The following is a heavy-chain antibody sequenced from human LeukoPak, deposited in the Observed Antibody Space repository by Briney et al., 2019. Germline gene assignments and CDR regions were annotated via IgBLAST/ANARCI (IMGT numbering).Heavy chain of an antibody. Sequence: SETLSLTCTVSGGSISSGGYYWSWIRQPPGKGLEWIGYIYHSGSTYYNPSLKSRVTISVDRSKNQFSLKLSSVTAADTAVYYCARGPSVVMRLWGQGTLVTVSS. D-gene: IGHD3-22*01. V-gene: IGHV4-30-2*01. J-gene: IGHJ4*02. CDR2: IYHSGST. CDR1: GGSISSGGYY. CDR3: ARGPSVVMRL.